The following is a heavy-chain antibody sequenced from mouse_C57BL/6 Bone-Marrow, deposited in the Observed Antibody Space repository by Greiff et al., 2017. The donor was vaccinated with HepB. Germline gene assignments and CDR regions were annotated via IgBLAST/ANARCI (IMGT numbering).Heavy chain of an antibody. J-gene: IGHJ1*03. Sequence: QVQLQQSGAELVRPGASVTLSCKASGYTFTDYEMHWVKQTPVHGLEWIGAIDPETGGTAYNQKFKGKAILTADKSSSTAYMELRSLTSEDSAVYDCFYYYGSRDWYVDVWGTGTTVTVSS. CDR3: FYYYGSRDWYVDV. D-gene: IGHD1-1*01. V-gene: IGHV1-15*01. CDR2: IDPETGGT. CDR1: GYTFTDYE.